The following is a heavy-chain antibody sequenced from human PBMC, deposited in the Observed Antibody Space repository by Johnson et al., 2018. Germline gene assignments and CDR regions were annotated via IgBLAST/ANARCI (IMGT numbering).Heavy chain of an antibody. CDR3: ARNPEVIAVAPNFQH. CDR1: GFTFSDYY. CDR2: ISSSGSTI. J-gene: IGHJ1*01. V-gene: IGHV3-11*04. Sequence: QVQLVQSGGGLVKPGGSLRLSCAASGFTFSDYYMSWIRQAPGKGLEWVSYISSSGSTIYYADSVKGRFTISRDNAKNSLYLQMNSLRAGDTAVYYCARNPEVIAVAPNFQHWGQGTLVTVSS. D-gene: IGHD6-19*01.